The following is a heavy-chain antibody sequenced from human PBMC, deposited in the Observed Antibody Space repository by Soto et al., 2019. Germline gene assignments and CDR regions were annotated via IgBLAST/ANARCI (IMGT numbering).Heavy chain of an antibody. Sequence: EVQLLESGGGLVQPGGSLRLSCAASGFTFNRFAMTWVRQAPGKGLEWVSTIGASGDNTFYADSVKGRFTISRDNSGDALFLQMNRLGAEDTALYYCAKLGYCSGGTCYLDYYNGLDVWGQGTTVTVS. CDR2: IGASGDNT. D-gene: IGHD2-15*01. V-gene: IGHV3-23*01. J-gene: IGHJ6*02. CDR3: AKLGYCSGGTCYLDYYNGLDV. CDR1: GFTFNRFA.